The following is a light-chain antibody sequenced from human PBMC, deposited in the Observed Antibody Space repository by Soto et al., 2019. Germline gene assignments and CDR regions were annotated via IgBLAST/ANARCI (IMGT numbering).Light chain of an antibody. V-gene: IGKV1-27*01. Sequence: DIQMTQSPSSLSASVGHRVTITCRASQGIGNNLAWYQQKPGKVPKVLIYTASTLHSGVPSRFSCSGSGTDFTLNINSLQPEDVATYFCQKYDSVPWSFGQGTRVEI. CDR2: TAS. J-gene: IGKJ1*01. CDR3: QKYDSVPWS. CDR1: QGIGNN.